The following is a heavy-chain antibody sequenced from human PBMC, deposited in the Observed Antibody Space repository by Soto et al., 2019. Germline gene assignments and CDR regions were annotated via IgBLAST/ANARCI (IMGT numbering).Heavy chain of an antibody. Sequence: SQTLSLPFAISGDSVSSNSAAWNWIRQSPSRGLEWLGRTYYRSKWYNDYAVSVKSRITINPDTSKNQFSLQLNSVTPEDTAVYYCARARITIFGVVIGVHYYGMDVWGQGTTVTVS. CDR3: ARARITIFGVVIGVHYYGMDV. D-gene: IGHD3-3*01. J-gene: IGHJ6*02. CDR2: TYYRSKWYN. V-gene: IGHV6-1*01. CDR1: GDSVSSNSAA.